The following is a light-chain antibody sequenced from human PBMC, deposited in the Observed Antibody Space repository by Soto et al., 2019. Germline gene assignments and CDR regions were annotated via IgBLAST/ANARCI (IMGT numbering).Light chain of an antibody. V-gene: IGLV1-44*01. CDR3: AVWDDSLDGHAV. Sequence: QSVLTQPPSASGTPGQRVTISCSGSSSNIGGNTVRWYQQLPGTAPRLLIYNNIQRPSGVPDRFSGSKSGTSASLAISGLPSEDEADYYCAVWDDSLDGHAVFGGGTQLTVL. CDR1: SSNIGGNT. CDR2: NNI. J-gene: IGLJ7*01.